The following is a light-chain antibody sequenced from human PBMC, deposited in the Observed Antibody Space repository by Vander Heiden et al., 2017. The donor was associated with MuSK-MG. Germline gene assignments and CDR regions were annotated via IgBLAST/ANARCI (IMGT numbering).Light chain of an antibody. CDR3: MQDLQTLT. Sequence: DIVMTQSPLSLPVTPGEPASISCRSSQSLLHSNGYNYLDWYLQKPGQSPQLLIYLGSNRASGVPDRFSGSGSGTDFTLKSSRVEAEDVGVYYCMQDLQTLTFGQGTKVEIK. CDR2: LGS. CDR1: QSLLHSNGYNY. J-gene: IGKJ1*01. V-gene: IGKV2-28*01.